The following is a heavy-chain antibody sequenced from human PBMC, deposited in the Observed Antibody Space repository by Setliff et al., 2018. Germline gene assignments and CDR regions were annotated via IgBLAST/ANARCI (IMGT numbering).Heavy chain of an antibody. J-gene: IGHJ6*03. V-gene: IGHV3-48*01. Sequence: GSLRLSCAASGFTFSSYGMNWVRQAPGKGLERLSYISSSSTTIYYADSVKGRFTVSRDNAKNSLYLQMNSLRADDAAVYYCARSSAPIKRDYMDVWGKGTTVTVSS. CDR1: GFTFSSYG. CDR3: ARSSAPIKRDYMDV. CDR2: ISSSSTTI. D-gene: IGHD2-2*02.